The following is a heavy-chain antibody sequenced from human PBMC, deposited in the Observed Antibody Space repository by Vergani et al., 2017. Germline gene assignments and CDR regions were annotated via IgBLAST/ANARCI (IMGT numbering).Heavy chain of an antibody. V-gene: IGHV3-30-3*01. J-gene: IGHJ4*02. CDR3: ARERNYYGSGSLFWPDDY. D-gene: IGHD3-10*01. CDR1: GFTFSSYA. Sequence: QVQLVESGGGVVQPGRSLRLSCAASGFTFSSYAMHWVRQAPGKGLEWVAVISYDGSNKYYADSVKGRFTISRDNSKNTLYLQMNSLRAEDTAVYYCARERNYYGSGSLFWPDDYWGQGTLVTVSS. CDR2: ISYDGSNK.